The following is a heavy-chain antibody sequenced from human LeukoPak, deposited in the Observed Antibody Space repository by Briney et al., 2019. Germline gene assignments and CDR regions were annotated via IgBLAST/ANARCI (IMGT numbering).Heavy chain of an antibody. CDR2: VDQTGSP. V-gene: IGHV4-39*07. Sequence: SETLSLTCTVSGGSLRSDTHHWAWVRQTPDRGLEHIGRVDQTGSPYYNPPLKSRVTISVDTSKRQFSLNLTSVTAADTAVYYCARDLGGYPFFMDVWGKGTTVTVSS. D-gene: IGHD2-15*01. J-gene: IGHJ6*03. CDR1: GGSLRSDTHH. CDR3: ARDLGGYPFFMDV.